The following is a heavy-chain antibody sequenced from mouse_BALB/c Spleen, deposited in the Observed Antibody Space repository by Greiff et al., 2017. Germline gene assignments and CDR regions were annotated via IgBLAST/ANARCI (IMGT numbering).Heavy chain of an antibody. CDR1: GFSLTSYG. CDR3: ARRKDYYGSPYAMDY. Sequence: QVQLKQSGPGLVQPSQSLSITCTVSGFSLTSYGVHWVRQSPGKGLEWLGVIWSGGSTDYNAAFISRLSISKDNSKSQVFFKMNSLQANDTAIYYCARRKDYYGSPYAMDYWGQGTSVTVSS. CDR2: IWSGGST. V-gene: IGHV2-2*02. D-gene: IGHD1-1*01. J-gene: IGHJ4*01.